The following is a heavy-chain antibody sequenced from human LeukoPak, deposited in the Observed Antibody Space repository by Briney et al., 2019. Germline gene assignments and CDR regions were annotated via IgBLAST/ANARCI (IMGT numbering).Heavy chain of an antibody. D-gene: IGHD3-22*01. Sequence: KPSETLSLTCTVSGGSISSYYWSWTRQPPGKGLEWIGYIYYSGSTNYNPSLKSRVTISVDTSKNQFSLKLSSVTAADTAVYYCARVRTYYYDSSGFDAFDIWGQGTMVTVSS. J-gene: IGHJ3*02. CDR2: IYYSGST. V-gene: IGHV4-59*01. CDR3: ARVRTYYYDSSGFDAFDI. CDR1: GGSISSYY.